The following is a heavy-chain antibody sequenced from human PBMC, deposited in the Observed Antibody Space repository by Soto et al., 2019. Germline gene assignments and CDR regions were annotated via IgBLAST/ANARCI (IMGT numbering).Heavy chain of an antibody. Sequence: SETLSLTCTVSGVSISSGDYYWSWIRQPPGKGLEWIGYIYYSGSTNYNPSLKSRVTISVDTSKNQFSLKLSSVTAADTAVYYCARGGWRHIDYWGQGTLVTVSS. V-gene: IGHV4-61*08. D-gene: IGHD3-3*01. CDR3: ARGGWRHIDY. CDR1: GVSISSGDYY. CDR2: IYYSGST. J-gene: IGHJ4*02.